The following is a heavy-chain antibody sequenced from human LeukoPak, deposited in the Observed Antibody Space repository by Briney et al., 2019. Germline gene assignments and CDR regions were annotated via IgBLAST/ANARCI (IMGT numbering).Heavy chain of an antibody. CDR3: ARVSGRLERQSDLDY. V-gene: IGHV3-23*01. J-gene: IGHJ4*02. D-gene: IGHD1-1*01. Sequence: HPGGSLRLSCAASGFTFSSYAMSWVRQAPGKGLEWVSAISGSGGSTYYADSVKGRFTISRDNAQASLYLQMISLRADDTAVYYCARVSGRLERQSDLDYWGQGTLVIVSS. CDR2: ISGSGGST. CDR1: GFTFSSYA.